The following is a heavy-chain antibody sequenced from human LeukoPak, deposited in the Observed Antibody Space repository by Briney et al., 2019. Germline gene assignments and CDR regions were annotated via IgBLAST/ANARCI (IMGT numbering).Heavy chain of an antibody. CDR2: ISSSGTTI. CDR3: ARDQAGSSSWYSAFDI. CDR1: RFTFSSYD. J-gene: IGHJ3*02. D-gene: IGHD6-13*01. Sequence: GGSLRLSCGASRFTFSSYDMTGVRRAPGKGLAWVSYISSSGTTIYYADSVKGRFTISRDNAKNSLYLQMNSLRDEDTAVYYCARDQAGSSSWYSAFDIWGQGTMVTVSS. V-gene: IGHV3-48*02.